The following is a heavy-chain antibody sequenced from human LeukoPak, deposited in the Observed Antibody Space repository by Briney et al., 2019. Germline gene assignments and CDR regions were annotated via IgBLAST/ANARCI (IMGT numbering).Heavy chain of an antibody. V-gene: IGHV4-31*03. CDR3: AREPRGGGYSFDY. J-gene: IGHJ4*02. D-gene: IGHD5-12*01. CDR1: GDSISSGGYY. Sequence: TLSLTCTVSGDSISSGGYYWSWIRQHPGKGLEWIGYIYYSGSTFYNPSLKSRVTISVDTSKNQFSLRLSSETAADTAVYYCAREPRGGGYSFDYWGQGTLVTVSS. CDR2: IYYSGST.